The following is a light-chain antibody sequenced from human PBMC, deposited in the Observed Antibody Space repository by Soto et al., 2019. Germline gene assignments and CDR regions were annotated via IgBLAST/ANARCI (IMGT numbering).Light chain of an antibody. CDR3: SSYTSSSTPYV. J-gene: IGLJ1*01. CDR2: EVS. V-gene: IGLV2-18*02. Sequence: QSALAQPPSVSGSPGQSVTISCTGTSSDVGSYNRVSWYQQPPGTAPKLMIYEVSNRPSGVPDRFSGSKSGNTASLTISGLQAEDEADYYCSSYTSSSTPYVFGNGTKVTVL. CDR1: SSDVGSYNR.